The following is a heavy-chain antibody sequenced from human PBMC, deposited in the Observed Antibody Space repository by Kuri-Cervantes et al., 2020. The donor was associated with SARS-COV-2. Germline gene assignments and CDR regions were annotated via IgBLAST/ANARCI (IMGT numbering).Heavy chain of an antibody. CDR3: ASQVTIFGVEYDAFDI. CDR1: GGSISRHY. V-gene: IGHV4-59*11. D-gene: IGHD3-3*01. CDR2: IYYGGST. Sequence: GSLRPSCTVSGGSISRHYWSWIRQPPGKGLEWIGYIYYGGSTNYNPSLKNRVTISIDTSKNQFSLMLSSMTAADTAVYYCASQVTIFGVEYDAFDIWGQGTTVTVSS. J-gene: IGHJ3*02.